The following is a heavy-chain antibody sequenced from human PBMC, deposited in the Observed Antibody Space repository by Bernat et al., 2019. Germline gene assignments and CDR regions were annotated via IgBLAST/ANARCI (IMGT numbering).Heavy chain of an antibody. CDR2: IWYDGSNK. Sequence: QVQLVESGGGVVQPGRSLRLSCAASGFTFSSYGMHWVRQAPGKGLEWVAVIWYDGSNKYYGDSVKGRFTISRDNSKNTVYLQMNSLRAEETAVYYCERGRGATGDAEDYWGQGTLVTVSS. V-gene: IGHV3-33*01. J-gene: IGHJ4*02. D-gene: IGHD4-17*01. CDR3: ERGRGATGDAEDY. CDR1: GFTFSSYG.